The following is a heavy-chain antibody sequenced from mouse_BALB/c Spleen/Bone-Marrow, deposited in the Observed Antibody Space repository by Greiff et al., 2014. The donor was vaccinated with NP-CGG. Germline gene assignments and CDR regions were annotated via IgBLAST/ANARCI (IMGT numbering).Heavy chain of an antibody. CDR2: IDPYYGTT. J-gene: IGHJ3*01. D-gene: IGHD2-14*01. Sequence: VQLKQSGPELEKPGASVKISCKASGHSFTGYNMNWVKQSHGKSLEWIGNIDPYYGTTTFNQKFKDKATLTVDKSSSTAYMQLKSLTSEDSAVYYCTRSRAYFRDWFAYWGRGTLVTVSA. CDR3: TRSRAYFRDWFAY. CDR1: GHSFTGYN. V-gene: IGHV1-39*01.